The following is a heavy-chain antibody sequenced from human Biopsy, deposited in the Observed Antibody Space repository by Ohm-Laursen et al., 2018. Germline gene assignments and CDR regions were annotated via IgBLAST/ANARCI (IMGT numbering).Heavy chain of an antibody. CDR1: GFTFGDAW. CDR2: IKSKFEGETT. CDR3: STGGGDFYYNGMDV. J-gene: IGHJ6*02. Sequence: GSLRLSCAASGFTFGDAWMSWIRQAPGKGLEWVGRIKSKFEGETTDYAAPVKGRFIISRDDSKSTLFLQMNSLKVEDTGVYFCSTGGGDFYYNGMDVWGQGTTVTVSS. V-gene: IGHV3-15*01. D-gene: IGHD3-16*01.